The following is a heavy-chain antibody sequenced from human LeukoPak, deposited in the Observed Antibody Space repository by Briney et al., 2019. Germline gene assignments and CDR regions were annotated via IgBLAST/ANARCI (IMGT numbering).Heavy chain of an antibody. Sequence: GGSLRLSCAASGFTFSSDAMHWVRQAPGKGLEWVAVISYDGSNKYYADSVKGRFTISRDNSKNTLYLQMNSLRAEDTAVYYCARSYGMDVWGQGTTVTVSS. CDR3: ARSYGMDV. CDR2: ISYDGSNK. J-gene: IGHJ6*02. V-gene: IGHV3-30-3*01. CDR1: GFTFSSDA.